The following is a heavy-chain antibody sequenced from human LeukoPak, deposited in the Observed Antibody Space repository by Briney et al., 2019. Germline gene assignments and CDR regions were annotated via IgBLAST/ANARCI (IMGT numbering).Heavy chain of an antibody. CDR3: GRAVRIAVAYDAFDI. V-gene: IGHV1-2*02. Sequence: ASVKVSCKASGYTFTGYYMHWVRQAPGQGLEWMGWINPNSGGTNYAQKFQGRVTMTRDTPISTAYMELSRLRSDDTAVYYCGRAVRIAVAYDAFDIWGQGTMVTVSS. CDR2: INPNSGGT. D-gene: IGHD6-19*01. CDR1: GYTFTGYY. J-gene: IGHJ3*02.